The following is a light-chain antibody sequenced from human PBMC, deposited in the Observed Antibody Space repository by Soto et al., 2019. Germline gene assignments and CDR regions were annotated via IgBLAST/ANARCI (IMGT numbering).Light chain of an antibody. Sequence: DIQMTQSPSTLSASVGDRVTITCRASQSISNWLAWYQQKPGKAPKLLIYDASSLESGVPSRFSGSESGTEFTLSITSLQPDDFATYYCQQYKTYPWTFGRGTKVDIK. CDR3: QQYKTYPWT. V-gene: IGKV1-5*01. CDR1: QSISNW. CDR2: DAS. J-gene: IGKJ1*01.